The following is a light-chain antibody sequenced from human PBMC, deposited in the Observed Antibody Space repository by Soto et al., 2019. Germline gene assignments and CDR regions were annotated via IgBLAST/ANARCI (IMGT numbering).Light chain of an antibody. Sequence: DIQMTQSPSSLSASVGDRVTITCRASQSISSFLNWYQQKLGQAPTLLIYAASTLQSGVPSRFSGSGSGTDFTLTITSLQPEDFATYYCQQGYSIPFTFGQGTRLETK. J-gene: IGKJ5*01. CDR2: AAS. V-gene: IGKV1-39*01. CDR3: QQGYSIPFT. CDR1: QSISSF.